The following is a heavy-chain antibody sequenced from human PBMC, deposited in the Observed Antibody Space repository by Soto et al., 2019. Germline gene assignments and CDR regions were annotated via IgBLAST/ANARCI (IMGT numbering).Heavy chain of an antibody. CDR2: IYSGGST. D-gene: IGHD2-15*01. CDR3: AREPGVRYCSGGSCYGEYSGDY. Sequence: GGSLRLSCAASGFTVSSNYMSWVRQAPGKGLEWVSVIYSGGSTYYADSVKGRFTISRHNSKNTLYLQMNSRRAEDTAVYYCAREPGVRYCSGGSCYGEYSGDYWGQGTLVTVSS. CDR1: GFTVSSNY. V-gene: IGHV3-53*04. J-gene: IGHJ4*02.